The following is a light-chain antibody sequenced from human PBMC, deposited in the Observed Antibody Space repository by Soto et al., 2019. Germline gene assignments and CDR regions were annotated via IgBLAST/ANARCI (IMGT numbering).Light chain of an antibody. V-gene: IGKV3-15*01. Sequence: EIVMTQSPATLSVSPGGRATLSCRASQSISYTLAWYQQKPGQAPRLLIYGASTRAPGFPARFSGSGSGTDFTLTISSLQSEDFAVYYCQQYNNCPWTFGQGTKVEIK. CDR1: QSISYT. CDR3: QQYNNCPWT. J-gene: IGKJ1*01. CDR2: GAS.